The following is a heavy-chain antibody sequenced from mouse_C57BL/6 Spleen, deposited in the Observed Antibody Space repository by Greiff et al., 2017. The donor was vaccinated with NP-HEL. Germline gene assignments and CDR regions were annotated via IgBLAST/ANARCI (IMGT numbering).Heavy chain of an antibody. CDR3: ARGIYYDYDGYFDY. J-gene: IGHJ2*01. Sequence: VQLQQSGAELVKPGASVKMSCKASGYTFTTYPIEWMKQNHGKSLEWIGNFHPYNDDTKYNEKFKGKATLTVDKYSSTVYLELSRLTSDDSAVYDCARGIYYDYDGYFDYWGQGTTLTVSS. CDR2: FHPYNDDT. CDR1: GYTFTTYP. V-gene: IGHV1-47*01. D-gene: IGHD2-4*01.